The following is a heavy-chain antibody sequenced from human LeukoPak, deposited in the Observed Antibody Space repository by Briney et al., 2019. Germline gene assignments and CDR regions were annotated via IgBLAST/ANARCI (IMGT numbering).Heavy chain of an antibody. CDR3: AKDPIAAPYYYGMDV. D-gene: IGHD6-13*01. Sequence: GGSLRLSCAASGLTFSSYAMSWVRQAPGKGLEWVSAISGSGGSTYYADSVKGRFTISRDNSKNTLYLQMNSLRAEDTAVYYCAKDPIAAPYYYGMDVWGQGTTVTVSS. CDR1: GLTFSSYA. CDR2: ISGSGGST. V-gene: IGHV3-23*01. J-gene: IGHJ6*02.